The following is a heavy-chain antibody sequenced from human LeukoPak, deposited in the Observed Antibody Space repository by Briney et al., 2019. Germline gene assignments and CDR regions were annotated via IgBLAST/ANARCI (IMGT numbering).Heavy chain of an antibody. CDR2: ISYDGSNK. CDR1: GFTFSNAW. V-gene: IGHV3-30-3*01. Sequence: GGSLRLSCAASGFTFSNAWMNWVRQAPGKGLEWVAVISYDGSNKYYADSVKGRFTISRDDSKNTLYLQMNSLRAEDTAVYYCARDPRQYSSGWYYFDYWGQGTLVTVSS. D-gene: IGHD6-19*01. CDR3: ARDPRQYSSGWYYFDY. J-gene: IGHJ4*02.